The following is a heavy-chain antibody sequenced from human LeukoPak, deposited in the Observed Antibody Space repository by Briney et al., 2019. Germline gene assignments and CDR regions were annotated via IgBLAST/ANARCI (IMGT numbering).Heavy chain of an antibody. CDR3: TTKGNSGSYYVAN. CDR2: IASKIHAGTI. Sequence: GGSLRLSCTASGFTFGDFAMSWFRQAPGKGLEWVGFIASKIHAGTIDYAASVKGRFTISRDDSKSIAYLEMNSLKTEDTAVYYCTTKGNSGSYYVANWGQGTLVTVSS. D-gene: IGHD1-26*01. CDR1: GFTFGDFA. J-gene: IGHJ4*02. V-gene: IGHV3-49*03.